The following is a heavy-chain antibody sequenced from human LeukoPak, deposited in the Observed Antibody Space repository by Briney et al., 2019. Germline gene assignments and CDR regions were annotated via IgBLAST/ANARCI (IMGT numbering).Heavy chain of an antibody. J-gene: IGHJ4*02. Sequence: GGSLRLSCAASGFTFSSYSMNWVRQAPGKGLEWVSYISSSSSTIYYADSVKGRFTISRDNAKNSLYLQMNSLRAEDTAVYYCARGYDFWNGYSIDYWGQGTLVTVSS. V-gene: IGHV3-48*01. CDR1: GFTFSSYS. CDR3: ARGYDFWNGYSIDY. CDR2: ISSSSSTI. D-gene: IGHD3-3*01.